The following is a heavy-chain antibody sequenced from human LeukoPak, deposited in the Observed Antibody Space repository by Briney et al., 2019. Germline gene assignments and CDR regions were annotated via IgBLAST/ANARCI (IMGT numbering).Heavy chain of an antibody. V-gene: IGHV3-30-3*01. J-gene: IGHJ4*02. CDR3: ARGMGLLEQDPQGDY. Sequence: GRSLRLSCAASGFTFSSYAIHWVRQAPGEGLEWVAGISFDGNNKDYADSVKGRFTISRDNSKNTLYLQMNSLRAEDTAVYYCARGMGLLEQDPQGDYWGQGTLVTVSS. CDR1: GFTFSSYA. D-gene: IGHD1/OR15-1a*01. CDR2: ISFDGNNK.